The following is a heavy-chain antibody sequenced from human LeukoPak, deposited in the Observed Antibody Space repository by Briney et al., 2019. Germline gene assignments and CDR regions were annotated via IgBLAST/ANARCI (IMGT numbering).Heavy chain of an antibody. CDR1: GFTFGGYG. CDR3: ARGQQQDVIDF. CDR2: IWYDGSNI. Sequence: GGSLRLSCTAPGFTFGGYGMHWVRQAAGKGLEWVTVIWYDGSNIYYGDSVKGRFTISRDNSQNTLYLQMNSLRAEDTALYYCARGQQQDVIDFWGQGTLVTVSS. V-gene: IGHV3-33*01. D-gene: IGHD1/OR15-1a*01. J-gene: IGHJ4*02.